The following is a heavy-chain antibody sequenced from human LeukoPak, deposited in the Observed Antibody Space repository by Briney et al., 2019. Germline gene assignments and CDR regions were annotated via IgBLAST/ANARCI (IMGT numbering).Heavy chain of an antibody. Sequence: SETLSLTCTVSGGSISSYYWSWIRQPPGKGLEWIGYIYYSGSTNYNPSLKSRVTISVDTSKNQFSPKLSSVTAADTGLYYCAKNGQRGFSFDPWGQGTLVIVAS. CDR3: AKNGQRGFSFDP. V-gene: IGHV4-59*12. CDR2: IYYSGST. CDR1: GGSISSYY. J-gene: IGHJ5*02. D-gene: IGHD2-8*01.